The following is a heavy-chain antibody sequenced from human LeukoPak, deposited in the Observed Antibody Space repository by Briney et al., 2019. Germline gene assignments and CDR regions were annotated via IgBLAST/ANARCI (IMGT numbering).Heavy chain of an antibody. V-gene: IGHV1-46*01. CDR1: GYTFTSYY. CDR3: ARDNTVGDNAWWFDP. J-gene: IGHJ5*02. Sequence: ASVKVSCKASGYTFTSYYMHWVRQAPGQGLEWMGLINPTGGSTGYAQKFQGRVTMTRDMSTSTDYMELSSLRSEDTAIYYCARDNTVGDNAWWFDPWGQGTLVTVSS. CDR2: INPTGGST. D-gene: IGHD4-23*01.